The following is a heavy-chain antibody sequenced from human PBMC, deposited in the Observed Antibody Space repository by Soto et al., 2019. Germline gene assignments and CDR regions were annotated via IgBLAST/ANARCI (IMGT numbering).Heavy chain of an antibody. Sequence: QVQLQESGPGLVKPSQTLSLTCTVSGGSISSGDYYRSWIRQPPGKGLEWIGYIYYSGSTYYNPSLKSRVTISVDTSKIQFSLKLSSVTAADTAVYYCARYSGYEGLRFDPWGQGTLVTVSS. D-gene: IGHD5-12*01. CDR2: IYYSGST. CDR3: ARYSGYEGLRFDP. CDR1: GGSISSGDYY. J-gene: IGHJ5*02. V-gene: IGHV4-30-4*01.